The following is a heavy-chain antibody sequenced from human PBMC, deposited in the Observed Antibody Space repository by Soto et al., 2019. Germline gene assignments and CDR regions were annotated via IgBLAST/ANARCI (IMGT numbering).Heavy chain of an antibody. D-gene: IGHD3-22*01. CDR3: ARHSYDRRGLPPLQLDY. J-gene: IGHJ4*02. CDR1: GYSFTCYR. V-gene: IGHV5-51*01. Sequence: GESLNISCTGSGYSFTCYRSGWVRQLGGEVLQWMEIIYPVNSDTRNSPYFQGQVSISADKSISTAYLQWSSLKASDTAMYYCARHSYDRRGLPPLQLDYWGQGTLVTVSS. CDR2: IYPVNSDT.